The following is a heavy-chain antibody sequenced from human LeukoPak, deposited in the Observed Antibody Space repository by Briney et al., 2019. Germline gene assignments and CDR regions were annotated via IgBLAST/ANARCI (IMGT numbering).Heavy chain of an antibody. J-gene: IGHJ4*02. CDR2: INHSGST. CDR1: GVSIISYY. Sequence: SETLSLTCTVSGVSIISYYWSWIRQPPGKGLEWIGEINHSGSTNYNPSLKSRVTISVDTSKNQFSLKLSSVTAADTAVYYCARLNVDYGGNSLDYWGQGTLVTVSS. V-gene: IGHV4-34*01. D-gene: IGHD4-23*01. CDR3: ARLNVDYGGNSLDY.